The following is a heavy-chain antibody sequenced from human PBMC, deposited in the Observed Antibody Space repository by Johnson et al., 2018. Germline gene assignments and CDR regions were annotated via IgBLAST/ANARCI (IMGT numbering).Heavy chain of an antibody. D-gene: IGHD3-10*01. CDR1: GFTFTDYY. V-gene: IGHV3-11*01. CDR2: ISSSDTTI. Sequence: QVQLVESGGGLVKPGGSLRLSCAASGFTFTDYYMTWIRQAPGKGLEWISISSSDTTIFYGDSVKGRFTVSRDNAKNSLYLQMNSRRAEDTAVYFWAKDQGDYYGSGNAFDIWGQGTMVTVSS. CDR3: AKDQGDYYGSGNAFDI. J-gene: IGHJ3*02.